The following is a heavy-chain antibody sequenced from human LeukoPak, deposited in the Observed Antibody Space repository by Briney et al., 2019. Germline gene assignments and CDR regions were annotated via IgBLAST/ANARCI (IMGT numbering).Heavy chain of an antibody. J-gene: IGHJ5*02. V-gene: IGHV3-49*04. D-gene: IGHD4-17*01. CDR1: GFTFGDYA. CDR2: IRSKAYGGTT. Sequence: PGGSLRLSCTASGFTFGDYAMSWVRQAPGKGLEWVGFIRSKAYGGTTEYAASVKGRFTISRDDSKSIAYLQMNSLKTEDTAVYYCTREETATTREYNWFDPWGQGTLVTVSS. CDR3: TREETATTREYNWFDP.